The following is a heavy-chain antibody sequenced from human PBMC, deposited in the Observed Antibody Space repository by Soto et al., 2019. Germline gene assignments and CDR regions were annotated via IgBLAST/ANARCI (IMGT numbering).Heavy chain of an antibody. J-gene: IGHJ6*02. D-gene: IGHD3-3*01. CDR3: AREFLEWLFTYYYYYGIDV. CDR2: IIPIFGTA. V-gene: IGHV1-69*13. Sequence: ASVKVSCKASGGTFSSYAISWVRQAPGQGLEWMGGIIPIFGTANYAQKFQGRVTITADESTSTAYMELSSLRSEDTAVYYCAREFLEWLFTYYYYYGIDVWGQGTTVTVSS. CDR1: GGTFSSYA.